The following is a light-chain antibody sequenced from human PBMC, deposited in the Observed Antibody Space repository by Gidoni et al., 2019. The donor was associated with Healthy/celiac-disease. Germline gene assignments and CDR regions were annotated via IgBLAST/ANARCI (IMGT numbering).Light chain of an antibody. CDR3: SSYAGSNNLVV. V-gene: IGLV2-8*01. J-gene: IGLJ2*01. CDR2: EVS. Sequence: QSALTQPPSASGSPGQSVTISCTGTSSDVGGYNYVSWYQQHPGKAPKLMIYEVSKRPSGVLVRFSGSKSGNTASLTVSGLQAEDEADYYCSSYAGSNNLVVFGGGTKLTVL. CDR1: SSDVGGYNY.